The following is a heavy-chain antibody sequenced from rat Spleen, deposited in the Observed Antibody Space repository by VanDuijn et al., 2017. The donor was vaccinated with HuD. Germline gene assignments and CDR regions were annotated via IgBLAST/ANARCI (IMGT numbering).Heavy chain of an antibody. V-gene: IGHV5-35*01. J-gene: IGHJ1*01. CDR2: INPDGSST. CDR3: TTKEGDTMGLGYFDY. CDR1: GFSFSSNW. D-gene: IGHD1-7*01. Sequence: AASGFSFSSNWLNWIRQAPGKGLEWIASINPDGSSTYYPDTVKGRFVISKDNAKNTGYLQMNNLRSEDTATYYCTTKEGDTMGLGYFDYWGQGTMVTVSS.